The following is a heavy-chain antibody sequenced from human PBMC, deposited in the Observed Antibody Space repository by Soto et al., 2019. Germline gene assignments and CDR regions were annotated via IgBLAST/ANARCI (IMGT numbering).Heavy chain of an antibody. CDR3: TCGDTGYYFDY. Sequence: GGSLRLSCAASGFTFSDSPIHWVRQASGKGLEWVGRIRSKPNNYATAYAASLKGRFTISRDDSSNTAYLQMNSLKTEDTAVYYCTCGDTGYYFDYWGQGTLVTVSS. V-gene: IGHV3-73*01. CDR1: GFTFSDSP. D-gene: IGHD5-12*01. CDR2: IRSKPNNYAT. J-gene: IGHJ4*02.